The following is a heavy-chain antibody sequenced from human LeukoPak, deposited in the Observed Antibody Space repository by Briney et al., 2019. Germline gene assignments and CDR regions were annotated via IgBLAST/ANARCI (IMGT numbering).Heavy chain of an antibody. CDR1: GFTFSSYW. CDR2: IKQDGSG. Sequence: GGSLRLSCAASGFTFSSYWMSWVRQAPGKGLEWVANIKQDGSGNYVDSVKGRFTISRDNAKNSLYLQMNSLRVDDTAVYYCARGSYWGGDYWGQGTLVTVSS. D-gene: IGHD7-27*01. J-gene: IGHJ4*02. V-gene: IGHV3-7*01. CDR3: ARGSYWGGDY.